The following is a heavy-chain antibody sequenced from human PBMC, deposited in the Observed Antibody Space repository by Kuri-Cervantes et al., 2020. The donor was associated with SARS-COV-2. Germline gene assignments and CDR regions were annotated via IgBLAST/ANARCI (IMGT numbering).Heavy chain of an antibody. CDR2: INPSGGST. CDR3: ARWLTGARDAFDI. J-gene: IGHJ3*02. CDR1: GYTFTSYY. D-gene: IGHD7-27*01. Sequence: ASVKVSCKASGYTFTSYYMHWVRQAPGQGLEWMGIINPSGGSTSYAQKFQGRVTMTRDTSTSTAYMELSSLRSEDTAVYYCARWLTGARDAFDIWGQGTMVTVSS. V-gene: IGHV1-46*01.